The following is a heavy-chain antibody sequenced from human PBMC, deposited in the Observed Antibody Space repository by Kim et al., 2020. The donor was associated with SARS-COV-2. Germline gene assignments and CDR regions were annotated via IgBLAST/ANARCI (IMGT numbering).Heavy chain of an antibody. V-gene: IGHV4-39*07. CDR3: ARDRGDGYNDFDY. CDR1: GGSISSSSYY. J-gene: IGHJ4*02. Sequence: SETPSLTCTVSGGSISSSSYYWGWIRQPPGKGLEWIGSIYYSGSTYYNPSLKSRVTISVDTSKNQFSLKLSSVTAADTAVYYCARDRGDGYNDFDYWGQGTLVTVSS. D-gene: IGHD3-10*01. CDR2: IYYSGST.